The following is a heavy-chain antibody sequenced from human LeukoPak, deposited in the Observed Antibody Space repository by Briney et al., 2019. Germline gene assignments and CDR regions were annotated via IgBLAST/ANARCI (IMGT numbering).Heavy chain of an antibody. D-gene: IGHD6-19*01. J-gene: IGHJ4*02. Sequence: GGSLRLSCAASGFTFSTYWMHWVRQGPGKGLVWVSGINWNGGSTGYADSVKGRFTISRDNAKNSLYLQMNSLRAEDTALYYCAAGDRNGWYFDYWGQGTLVTVSS. CDR3: AAGDRNGWYFDY. CDR1: GFTFSTYW. V-gene: IGHV3-20*04. CDR2: INWNGGST.